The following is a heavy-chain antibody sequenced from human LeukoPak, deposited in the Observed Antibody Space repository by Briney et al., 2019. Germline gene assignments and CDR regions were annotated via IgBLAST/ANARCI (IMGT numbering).Heavy chain of an antibody. CDR1: GGSISSYY. CDR3: AGHHPRNTVDF. D-gene: IGHD2-8*02. V-gene: IGHV4-59*08. Sequence: PSETLSLTCTVSGGSISSYYWSWIRQPPGKGLEWIGYISYSGSTNYSPSLKSRVTISLDTSKNQFSLKLSSVTAADTAVYYCAGHHPRNTVDFWGQGTLVTVSS. J-gene: IGHJ4*02. CDR2: ISYSGST.